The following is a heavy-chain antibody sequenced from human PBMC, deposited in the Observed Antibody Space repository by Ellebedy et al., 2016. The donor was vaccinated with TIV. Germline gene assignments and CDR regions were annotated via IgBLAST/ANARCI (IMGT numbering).Heavy chain of an antibody. CDR2: TYYRSTWYN. CDR1: GDSVSSNSAT. D-gene: IGHD6-19*01. V-gene: IGHV6-1*01. CDR3: ARVEENSSGWLSWFDP. Sequence: SQTLSLTCAISGDSVSSNSATWNWIRQSPSGGLEWLGRTYYRSTWYNDYAVSVKSRITIKSDTSKNQFSLQLNSVTPEDTAVYYCARVEENSSGWLSWFDPWGQGTLVTVSS. J-gene: IGHJ5*02.